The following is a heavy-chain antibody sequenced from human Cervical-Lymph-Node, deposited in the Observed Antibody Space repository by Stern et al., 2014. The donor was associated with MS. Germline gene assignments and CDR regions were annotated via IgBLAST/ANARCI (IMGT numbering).Heavy chain of an antibody. CDR2: ITPIFGAT. D-gene: IGHD1-1*01. CDR3: AAGGSAVFDP. CDR1: GGTFSTLT. V-gene: IGHV1-69*01. J-gene: IGHJ5*02. Sequence: MQLVESGAEVKKPGSSVKVSCKASGGTFSTLTISWLRQAPGQGLEWMGGITPIFGATKYAQKFQGRVTITADESTSTAYMDLSSLISEDTAFYYCAAGGSAVFDPWGQGTLVTVSS.